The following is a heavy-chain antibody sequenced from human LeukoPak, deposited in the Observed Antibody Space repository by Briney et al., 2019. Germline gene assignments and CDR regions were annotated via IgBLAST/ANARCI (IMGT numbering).Heavy chain of an antibody. V-gene: IGHV3-21*01. CDR2: ISSSSYYI. CDR3: AKVAKYYYGSETYYFFEH. D-gene: IGHD3-10*01. Sequence: GGSLRLSCAASEFTFSSYTMNWVRQAPGKGLEWVSSISSSSYYIYYADSVKGRFTISRDNAKNSLYLQMNSLRVEDTAVYYCAKVAKYYYGSETYYFFEHWGQGTPVTASS. CDR1: EFTFSSYT. J-gene: IGHJ4*02.